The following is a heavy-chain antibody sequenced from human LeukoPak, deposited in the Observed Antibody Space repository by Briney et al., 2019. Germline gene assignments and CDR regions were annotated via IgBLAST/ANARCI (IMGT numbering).Heavy chain of an antibody. Sequence: KTSETLSLTCTVSGRSISSSSYYWGWIRQPPGKGLEWIGSIYYSGSTYYNPSLKSRVTISVDTSKNQFSLKLSSVTAADTAVYYCASMYYGSRYYYYYYYMDVWGKGTTVTVSS. D-gene: IGHD3-10*01. V-gene: IGHV4-39*01. J-gene: IGHJ6*03. CDR1: GRSISSSSYY. CDR2: IYYSGST. CDR3: ASMYYGSRYYYYYYYMDV.